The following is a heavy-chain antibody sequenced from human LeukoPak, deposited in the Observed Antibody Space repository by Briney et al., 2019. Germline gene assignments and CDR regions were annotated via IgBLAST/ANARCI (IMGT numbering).Heavy chain of an antibody. CDR2: ISYSGNT. CDR3: AGLGVMVLVYQSES. J-gene: IGHJ1*01. CDR1: GGSVSSSKYL. V-gene: IGHV4-39*07. D-gene: IGHD2-8*01. Sequence: PSETLSLTCAVSGGSVSSSKYLWGWIRQPPGKELEWIGSISYSGNTHYNPSLKSRVPLSVDTSKNQFSLTLTSVTAADSAVYYCAGLGVMVLVYQSESWGQGPPVTVSS.